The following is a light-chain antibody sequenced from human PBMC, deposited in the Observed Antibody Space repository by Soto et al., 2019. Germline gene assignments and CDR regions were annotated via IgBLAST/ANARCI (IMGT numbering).Light chain of an antibody. CDR1: SSKIGSNY. CDR2: RNN. J-gene: IGLJ1*01. V-gene: IGLV1-47*01. Sequence: QSVLTQPPSASRTPGQRVTISCSGSSSKIGSNYVYWYQQLPGTAPKLLIYRNNQRPSGVPDRFSGSKSGTSASLAISGLRSEDEADYYCAAWDDSLSGPNYVFGTGTKVTVL. CDR3: AAWDDSLSGPNYV.